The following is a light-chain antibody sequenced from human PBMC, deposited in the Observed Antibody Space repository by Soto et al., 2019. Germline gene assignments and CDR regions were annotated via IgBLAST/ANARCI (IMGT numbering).Light chain of an antibody. CDR2: SVF. CDR3: QQTSAFPRT. J-gene: IGKJ2*01. CDR1: QIGNTNY. Sequence: EMVLTQSPGTLSLSAGERATLHCRASQIGNTNYLAWYQQRPGQPPRLLIYSVFTRANGTPDRFSGSGSGTEFTLTISSLQPEDFATYYCQQTSAFPRTFGQGTKVDIK. V-gene: IGKV3-20*01.